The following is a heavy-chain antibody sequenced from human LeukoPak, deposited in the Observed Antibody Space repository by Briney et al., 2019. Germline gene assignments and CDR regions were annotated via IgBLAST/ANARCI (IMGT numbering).Heavy chain of an antibody. Sequence: SETLSLTCAVYGGSFSGYYWSWIRQPPGKGLEWIGEINHSGSTNYIPSLKSRVTISVDTSKNQFSLKLSSVTAADTAVYYCARGTQGYFDLWGRGTLVTVSS. CDR2: INHSGST. CDR1: GGSFSGYY. CDR3: ARGTQGYFDL. V-gene: IGHV4-34*01. J-gene: IGHJ2*01.